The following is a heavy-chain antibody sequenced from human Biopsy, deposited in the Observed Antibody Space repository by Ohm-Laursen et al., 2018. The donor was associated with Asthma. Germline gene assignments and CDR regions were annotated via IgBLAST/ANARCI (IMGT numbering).Heavy chain of an antibody. V-gene: IGHV3-7*01. CDR1: GSTFMTYG. J-gene: IGHJ1*01. CDR3: ARTFHFWSPYHAEHYQL. Sequence: SLRLSCAASGSTFMTYGMHWVRQVPGKGLEWVANIKHDGSEKNHVDSLKGRFTISRDNAKNSLYLQMNSLRAEDTAVYYCARTFHFWSPYHAEHYQLWGQGTLVTVSS. CDR2: IKHDGSEK. D-gene: IGHD3-3*02.